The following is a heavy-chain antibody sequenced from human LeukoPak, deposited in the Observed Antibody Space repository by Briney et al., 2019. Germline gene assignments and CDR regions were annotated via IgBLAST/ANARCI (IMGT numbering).Heavy chain of an antibody. V-gene: IGHV4-34*01. Sequence: SETLSLTCAVYGGSFSGYYWSLIRQPPGKGLEWIGEINHSGSTNYNPSLKSRVTISVDTSKNQFSLKLSSVTAADTAVYYCARKGVGGYSYGFDYWGQGTLVTVSS. J-gene: IGHJ4*02. D-gene: IGHD5-18*01. CDR3: ARKGVGGYSYGFDY. CDR2: INHSGST. CDR1: GGSFSGYY.